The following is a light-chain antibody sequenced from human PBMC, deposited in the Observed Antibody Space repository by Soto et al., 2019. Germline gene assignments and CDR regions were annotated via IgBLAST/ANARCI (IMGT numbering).Light chain of an antibody. CDR3: QQYCDGNSPRYS. J-gene: IGKJ2*03. Sequence: EVVLTQSPGTLSLSPGERVTLSCRASQSISGIYLAWYQQKPGQAPRLLIYATSSRATGIPDRFSGSGSGTDFPLTISRLEPEDFGVYYRQQYCDGNSPRYSFGQGTRLDIK. CDR1: QSISGIY. V-gene: IGKV3-20*01. CDR2: ATS.